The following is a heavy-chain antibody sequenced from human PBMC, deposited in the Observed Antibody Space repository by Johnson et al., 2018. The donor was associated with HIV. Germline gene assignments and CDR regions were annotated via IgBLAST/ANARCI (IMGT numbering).Heavy chain of an antibody. D-gene: IGHD1-26*01. CDR3: AKNNQVWGLLPVDASDI. CDR1: GFTFSNYG. Sequence: QVQLVESGGGVVQPGRSLRLSCSASGFTFSNYGMQWVRQAPGKGLEWVAVISYDGDNEYYADSVKGRFTISRDNSKNTLYLQVNSLRPEDTAVYYCAKNNQVWGLLPVDASDIWGQGTTVTVSS. V-gene: IGHV3-30*18. CDR2: ISYDGDNE. J-gene: IGHJ3*02.